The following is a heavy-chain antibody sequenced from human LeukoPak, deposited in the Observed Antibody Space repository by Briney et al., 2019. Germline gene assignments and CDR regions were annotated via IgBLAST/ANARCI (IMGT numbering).Heavy chain of an antibody. D-gene: IGHD1-1*01. CDR1: GGPFSGYY. CDR3: SSLVSTGKGNLGYYFYYGMDV. Sequence: SETLALTCAVYGGPFSGYYWIWIRQPPAKGLEWIGELNHSGSTNYNPSLKSRVTISVDTSKNQFSLELSSLTAADPPVFFCSSLVSTGKGNLGYYFYYGMDVWGQGTTVTVSS. V-gene: IGHV4-34*01. J-gene: IGHJ6*02. CDR2: LNHSGST.